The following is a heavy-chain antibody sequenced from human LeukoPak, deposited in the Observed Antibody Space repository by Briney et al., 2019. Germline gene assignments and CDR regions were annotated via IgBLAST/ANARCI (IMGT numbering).Heavy chain of an antibody. V-gene: IGHV1-2*04. Sequence: ASVKVSCKASGYTFTGYYMHWVRQAPGQGLGWMGWINPNSGGTNYAQKFQGWVTMTRDTSISTAYMELSRLRSDDTAVYYCARDLGLTSHSSGWLGAFDIWGQGTMVTVSS. CDR2: INPNSGGT. CDR3: ARDLGLTSHSSGWLGAFDI. J-gene: IGHJ3*02. CDR1: GYTFTGYY. D-gene: IGHD6-19*01.